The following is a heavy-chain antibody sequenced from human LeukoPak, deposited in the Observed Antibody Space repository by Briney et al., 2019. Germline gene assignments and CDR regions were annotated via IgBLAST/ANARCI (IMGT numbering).Heavy chain of an antibody. CDR3: AKDQPEALLRFLEWLLIFDY. CDR1: GFTFSSYG. J-gene: IGHJ4*02. D-gene: IGHD3-3*01. CDR2: ISYDGSNS. Sequence: GGSLRLSCAASGFTFSSYGMHWVRQAPGKGLEWVAVISYDGSNSYYADSVKGRFTISRDNSKNTLYLQMNSLRAEDTAVYYCAKDQPEALLRFLEWLLIFDYWGQGTLVTVSS. V-gene: IGHV3-30*18.